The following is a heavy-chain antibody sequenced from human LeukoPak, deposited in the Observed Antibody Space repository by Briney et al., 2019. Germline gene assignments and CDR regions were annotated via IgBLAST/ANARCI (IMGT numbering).Heavy chain of an antibody. CDR2: ISAYNGNT. J-gene: IGHJ3*02. V-gene: IGHV1-18*01. D-gene: IGHD6-13*01. CDR1: SYTLTNYG. CDR3: ARDQSVRLLQTSSTYFKHVFAI. Sequence: GSVKVSCKASSYTLTNYGISWVRQAPGLGLEWMGWISAYNGNTNYAQKVQGRVTMTTDTSTSTAYMELRSLRFDDTAVYYCARDQSVRLLQTSSTYFKHVFAIWGQGSMVTVSS.